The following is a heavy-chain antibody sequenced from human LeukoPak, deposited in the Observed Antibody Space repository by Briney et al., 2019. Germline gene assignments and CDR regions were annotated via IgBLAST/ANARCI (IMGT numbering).Heavy chain of an antibody. CDR1: GFTFTSSA. J-gene: IGHJ4*02. CDR3: AAGVRFLEWLDFDY. Sequence: PGTSVKVSXKASGFTFTSSAMQWVGQARGQRLEWIGWIVVGSGNTNYAQKFQERVTITRDMSTSTAYMELSSLRSEDTAVYYCAAGVRFLEWLDFDYWGQGTLVTVSS. D-gene: IGHD3-3*01. CDR2: IVVGSGNT. V-gene: IGHV1-58*02.